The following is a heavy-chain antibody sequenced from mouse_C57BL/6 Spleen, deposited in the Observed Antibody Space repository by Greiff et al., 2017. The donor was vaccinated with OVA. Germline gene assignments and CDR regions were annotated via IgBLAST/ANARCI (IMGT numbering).Heavy chain of an antibody. CDR1: GYTFTSYW. CDR3: ARDYDYDEYFDV. D-gene: IGHD2-4*01. V-gene: IGHV1-55*01. J-gene: IGHJ1*03. CDR2: IYPGSGST. Sequence: QVQLQQPGAELVKPGASVKMSCKASGYTFTSYWITWVKQRPGQGLEWMGDIYPGSGSTNYNEKFKSKATLTVDTSSSTAYMQLSSLTSEDSAVYYCARDYDYDEYFDVWGTGTTVTVSS.